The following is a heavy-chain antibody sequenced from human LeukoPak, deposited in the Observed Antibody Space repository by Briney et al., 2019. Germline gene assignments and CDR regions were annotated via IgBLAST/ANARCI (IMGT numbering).Heavy chain of an antibody. Sequence: GSLRLSCSASGFTFSNFAMRWVRRAPGKGLEFVSGISTNGGSTYYADSVKGRFTISRDTSKNTLYLQMSSLRAEDTALYYCVKGTRDGYNYFFDYWGQGTLVTVSS. D-gene: IGHD5-24*01. CDR3: VKGTRDGYNYFFDY. CDR1: GFTFSNFA. J-gene: IGHJ4*02. V-gene: IGHV3-64D*06. CDR2: ISTNGGST.